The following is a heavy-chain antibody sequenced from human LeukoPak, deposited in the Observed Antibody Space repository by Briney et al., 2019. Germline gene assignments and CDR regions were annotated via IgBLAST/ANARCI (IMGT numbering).Heavy chain of an antibody. Sequence: GGSLRLSCAASGVTFSNYCMHWVRQAPGKGLVWVSRINGDGSTTSYADSVKGRFTISRDNAKNSLYLQMNSLRAEDTAVYYCARRHGITFWGVQTDVFDIWGQGTMVTVSS. CDR3: ARRHGITFWGVQTDVFDI. CDR2: INGDGSTT. V-gene: IGHV3-74*01. J-gene: IGHJ3*02. D-gene: IGHD3-16*01. CDR1: GVTFSNYC.